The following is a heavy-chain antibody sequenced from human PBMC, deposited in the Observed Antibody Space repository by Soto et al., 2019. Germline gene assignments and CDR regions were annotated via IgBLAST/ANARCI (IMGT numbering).Heavy chain of an antibody. CDR3: ARIPGWLQGFDS. J-gene: IGHJ4*02. CDR2: IDWDDGK. Sequence: SGPTLVNPTQTLTLTCTFSGFSLSTTGMRVSWIRQPPGKALEWLARIDWDDGKFYTTSLKTRLTISKDTSKNQVVLTMTNMDPVDTATYFCARIPGWLQGFDSWGQGTLVTVSS. V-gene: IGHV2-70*04. CDR1: GFSLSTTGMR. D-gene: IGHD6-19*01.